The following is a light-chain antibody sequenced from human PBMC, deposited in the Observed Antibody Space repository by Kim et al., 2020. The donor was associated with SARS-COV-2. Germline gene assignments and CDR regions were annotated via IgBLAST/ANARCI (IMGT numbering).Light chain of an antibody. CDR3: QQYYSYPRT. CDR2: AAS. Sequence: ASTGDRVTITCRASQGISSYLAWYQQKPGKAPKLLIYAASTLQSGVPSRFSGSGSGTDFTLTISCLQSEDFATYYRQQYYSYPRTFGQGTKVDIK. J-gene: IGKJ1*01. CDR1: QGISSY. V-gene: IGKV1-8*01.